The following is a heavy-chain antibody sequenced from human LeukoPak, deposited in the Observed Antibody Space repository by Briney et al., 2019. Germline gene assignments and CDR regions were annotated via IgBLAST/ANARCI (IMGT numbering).Heavy chain of an antibody. V-gene: IGHV4-39*07. CDR3: ARVRGYGGY. CDR1: GGSISSSSYY. CDR2: IYYSGST. D-gene: IGHD2-15*01. J-gene: IGHJ4*02. Sequence: SETLSLTCTVSGGSISSSSYYWGWIRQPPGKGLEWIGSIYYSGSTYYNPALKSRVTISVDTSKNQFSLKLSSVTAADTAVYYCARVRGYGGYWGQGTLVTVSS.